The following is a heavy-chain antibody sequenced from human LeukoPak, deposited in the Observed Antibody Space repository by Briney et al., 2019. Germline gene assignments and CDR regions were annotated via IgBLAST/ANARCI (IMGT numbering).Heavy chain of an antibody. J-gene: IGHJ6*03. CDR1: GGSISSYY. CDR3: ARVYYDFWSGFYYYYMDV. D-gene: IGHD3-3*01. V-gene: IGHV4-59*07. Sequence: SDTLSLTCTVSGGSISSYYWSWIRQPPGKGLEWIGYIYYSGSTNYNPSLKSRVTISVDTSKNQFSLKLSSVTAADTAVYYCARVYYDFWSGFYYYYMDVWGKGTTVTVSS. CDR2: IYYSGST.